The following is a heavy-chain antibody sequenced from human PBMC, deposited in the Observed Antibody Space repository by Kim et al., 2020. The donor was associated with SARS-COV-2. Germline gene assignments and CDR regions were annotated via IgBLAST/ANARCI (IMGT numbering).Heavy chain of an antibody. D-gene: IGHD3-10*01. V-gene: IGHV3-30*04. CDR3: AADLIRGLPDDFDY. CDR1: GFTFSSYP. J-gene: IGHJ4*02. CDR2: ISWDGRVK. Sequence: GGSLRLSCAASGFTFSSYPFHWVRQAPGKGLEWVAVISWDGRVKYYTDSVKGRFTISRDSSKNMLYLQMNSLRADDTAVYYCAADLIRGLPDDFDYWGRG.